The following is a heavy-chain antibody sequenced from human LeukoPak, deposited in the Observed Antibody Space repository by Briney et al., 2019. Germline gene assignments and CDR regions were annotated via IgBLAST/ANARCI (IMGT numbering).Heavy chain of an antibody. CDR1: GYSFTSFW. D-gene: IGHD2-2*01. CDR3: AREDCSSTSCYPDP. CDR2: IYPGDSDT. V-gene: IGHV5-51*01. Sequence: GESLKISCKGSGYSFTSFWIGWVRQMPGKGLEWMGTIYPGDSDTRYSPSFQGQVTISADKSISTAYLQWSSLKASDTAMYYCAREDCSSTSCYPDPWGQGTLVTVSS. J-gene: IGHJ5*02.